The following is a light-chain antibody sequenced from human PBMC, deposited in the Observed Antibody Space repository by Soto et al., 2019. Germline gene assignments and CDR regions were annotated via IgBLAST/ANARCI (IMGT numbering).Light chain of an antibody. Sequence: EIVMTQSPATLSVSPGERATLSCRASQSVSNNLAWYQKKPGQAPRLLIYGASTRATGIPARFSGSGSGTEFNLTISSLQSEDFALYYCQQYNNWWTFGQGTRVDIK. J-gene: IGKJ1*01. CDR3: QQYNNWWT. V-gene: IGKV3-15*01. CDR2: GAS. CDR1: QSVSNN.